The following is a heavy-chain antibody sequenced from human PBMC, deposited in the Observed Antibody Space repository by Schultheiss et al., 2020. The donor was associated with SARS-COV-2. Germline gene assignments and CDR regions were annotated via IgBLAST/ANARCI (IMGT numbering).Heavy chain of an antibody. Sequence: ASVKVSCKASGYTFTSHGISWVRQAPGQGLEWMGWISAYNGNTNYAQKLQGRVTMTTDTSTSTAYMELRSLTSDDTAVYYCARDQKQWLVRPYYYYGMDVWGQGTTVTVSS. D-gene: IGHD6-19*01. CDR2: ISAYNGNT. CDR1: GYTFTSHG. CDR3: ARDQKQWLVRPYYYYGMDV. V-gene: IGHV1-18*01. J-gene: IGHJ6*02.